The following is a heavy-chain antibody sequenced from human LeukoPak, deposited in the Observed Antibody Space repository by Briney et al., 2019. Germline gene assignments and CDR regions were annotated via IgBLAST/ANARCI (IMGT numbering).Heavy chain of an antibody. CDR1: GFSLSTSGMC. CDR2: IDWDDDK. CDR3: ARLYDSSGYYYAYYMDV. D-gene: IGHD3-22*01. Sequence: RLSGPTLVKPTQTLTLTCTFSGFSLSTSGMCVSWIRQPPGKALEWLARIDWDDDKYYSTSLKTRLTISKDTSKNQVVLTMTNMDPVDTATYYCARLYDSSGYYYAYYMDVWGKGTTVTVSS. V-gene: IGHV2-70*11. J-gene: IGHJ6*03.